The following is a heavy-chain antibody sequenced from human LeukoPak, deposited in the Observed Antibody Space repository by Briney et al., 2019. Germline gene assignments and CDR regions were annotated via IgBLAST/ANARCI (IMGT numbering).Heavy chain of an antibody. CDR2: MNPNSGHT. D-gene: IGHD2-21*02. CDR1: GYTFTSYD. CDR3: ARKTAYCGGDCDSIFNY. V-gene: IGHV1-8*02. Sequence: ASVKVSCKASGYTFTSYDINWVRQATGQGLEWMGWMNPNSGHTGYAQKFQGRVTMTRNTSISTAYMELSSLRSGDTAVYYCARKTAYCGGDCDSIFNYWGQGALVTVSS. J-gene: IGHJ4*02.